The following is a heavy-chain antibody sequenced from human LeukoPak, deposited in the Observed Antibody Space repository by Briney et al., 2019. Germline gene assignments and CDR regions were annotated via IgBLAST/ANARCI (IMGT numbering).Heavy chain of an antibody. V-gene: IGHV3-9*01. CDR3: AKAVEYDILPNAFDI. D-gene: IGHD3-9*01. CDR1: GFTFDDYA. J-gene: IGHJ3*02. CDR2: ISWNSGSI. Sequence: GGSLRLSCAASGFTFDDYAMHWVRQAPGNGLEWVSGISWNSGSIGYADSVKGRFTISRDNAKNSLYLQMNSLRAEDTALYYCAKAVEYDILPNAFDIWGQGTMVTVSS.